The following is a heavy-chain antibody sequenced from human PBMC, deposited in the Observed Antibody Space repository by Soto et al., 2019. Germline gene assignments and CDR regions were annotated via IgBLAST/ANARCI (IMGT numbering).Heavy chain of an antibody. CDR2: IYYSGST. D-gene: IGHD6-13*01. V-gene: IGHV4-30-4*01. Sequence: SETLSLTCTVSGGSISSGDYYWSWIRQPPGKGLEWIGYIYYSGSTYYNPSLKSRVTISVDTSKNQFSLKLSSVTAADTAVYYCPRDRGVDQLGFDYWGQGTLVTVSS. CDR1: GGSISSGDYY. J-gene: IGHJ4*02. CDR3: PRDRGVDQLGFDY.